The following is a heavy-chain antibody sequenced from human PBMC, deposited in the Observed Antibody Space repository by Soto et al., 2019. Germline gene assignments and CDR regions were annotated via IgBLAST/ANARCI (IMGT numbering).Heavy chain of an antibody. CDR3: ATRDPAYPQCDY. J-gene: IGHJ4*02. V-gene: IGHV1-69*12. Sequence: QVQLVQSGAEVKKPGSSVKVSCKASGGTFSRYAISWVRQAPGHGLEWMGGSIPIFGTANYAQKFQGRVTMTADESTSTAYMELSSLRSEDTAVYYGATRDPAYPQCDYWGQGTLVTVSS. CDR2: SIPIFGTA. D-gene: IGHD3-16*01. CDR1: GGTFSRYA.